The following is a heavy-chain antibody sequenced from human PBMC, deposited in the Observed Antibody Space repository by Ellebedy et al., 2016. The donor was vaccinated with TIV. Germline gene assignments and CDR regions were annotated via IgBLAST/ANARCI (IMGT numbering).Heavy chain of an antibody. CDR2: IYYSGST. V-gene: IGHV4-59*01. CDR3: ARDGEMASFDY. CDR1: GGSISSYY. Sequence: SETLSLTCTVSGGSISSYYWSWIRQPPGKGLEWIGYIYYSGSTNYNPSLKSRVTISVDTSKNQFSLKLSSVTAADTAVYYCARDGEMASFDYWGQGTLVTVSS. J-gene: IGHJ4*02. D-gene: IGHD5-24*01.